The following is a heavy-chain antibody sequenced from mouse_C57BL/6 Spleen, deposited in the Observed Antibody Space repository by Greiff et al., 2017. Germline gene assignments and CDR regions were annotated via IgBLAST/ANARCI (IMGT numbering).Heavy chain of an antibody. J-gene: IGHJ2*01. V-gene: IGHV1-5*01. D-gene: IGHD2-14*01. CDR2: INPGNSDN. Sequence: EVKLQQSGTVLARPGASVKMSCKTSGYTFTSYWMHWVKQRPGQGLEWIGAINPGNSDNSYNQKFKGKATLTAVTSAMTACMEHSRMTNDDSAVYYCTGGDRYDSSSYYFDYWGQGTTRTVSS. CDR3: TGGDRYDSSSYYFDY. CDR1: GYTFTSYW.